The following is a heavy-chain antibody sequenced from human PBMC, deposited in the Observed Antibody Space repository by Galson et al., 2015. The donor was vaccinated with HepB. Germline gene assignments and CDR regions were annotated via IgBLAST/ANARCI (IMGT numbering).Heavy chain of an antibody. D-gene: IGHD6-19*01. CDR3: ARSRIAVSGKAFGY. J-gene: IGHJ4*02. V-gene: IGHV1-2*06. CDR2: INPNNGVP. Sequence: SVKVSCKASGYTFTGYYLHWVRQAPGQGLEWMGRINPNNGVPNLAQKFQGRFTMTRDTSINTAYMDLSRLRSDDSAVYYCARSRIAVSGKAFGYWGQGTLVTVSS. CDR1: GYTFTGYY.